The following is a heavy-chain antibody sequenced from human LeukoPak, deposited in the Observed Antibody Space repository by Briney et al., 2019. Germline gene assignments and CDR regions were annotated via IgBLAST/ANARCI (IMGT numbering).Heavy chain of an antibody. Sequence: SETLSLTCTVSGGSIRSSYYYWGWTRQPPGKGLEWIGYISYSGSTNYNPSLKSRVTISVDTSKNHFSLKLSSVTAADTAVYYCARDRRYYDTSGTVYYDAMDVWGQGTTVTVSS. CDR1: GGSIRSSYYY. CDR2: ISYSGST. D-gene: IGHD3-22*01. J-gene: IGHJ6*02. V-gene: IGHV4-61*03. CDR3: ARDRRYYDTSGTVYYDAMDV.